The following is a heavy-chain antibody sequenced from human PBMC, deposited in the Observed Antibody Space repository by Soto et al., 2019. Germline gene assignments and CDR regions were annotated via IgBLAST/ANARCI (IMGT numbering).Heavy chain of an antibody. V-gene: IGHV3-33*01. D-gene: IGHD1-20*01. CDR1: GFTFSSYG. CDR3: ASEAPHSRITPRTTPDY. Sequence: QVQLVESGGGVVQPGRSLRLSCAASGFTFSSYGMHWVRQAPGKGLEWVAVIWYDGSNKYYADSVKGRFTISRDNSKNALYLQMRRLSAEDTAAYYCASEAPHSRITPRTTPDYWGQGTLVTVSS. CDR2: IWYDGSNK. J-gene: IGHJ4*02.